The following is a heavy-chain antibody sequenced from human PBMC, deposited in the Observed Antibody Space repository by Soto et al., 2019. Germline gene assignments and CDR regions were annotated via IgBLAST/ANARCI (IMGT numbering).Heavy chain of an antibody. J-gene: IGHJ4*02. CDR3: ARAYSRFDY. CDR2: IKQDGSEK. CDR1: GLTFSSYL. V-gene: IGHV3-7*01. D-gene: IGHD6-13*01. Sequence: GGSLRLSSAASGLTFSSYLMSWVRQAPGKGLEWVANIKQDGSEKYYVDSVKGRFTISRDNAKNSLYLQMNSLRAEDTAVYYCARAYSRFDYWGQGTLVTVSS.